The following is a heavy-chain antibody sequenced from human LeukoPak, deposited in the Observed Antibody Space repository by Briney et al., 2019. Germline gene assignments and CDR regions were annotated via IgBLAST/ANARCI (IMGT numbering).Heavy chain of an antibody. Sequence: GGSLRLSCAASGFTFSSYAMSWVRQAPGKGLEWVSTVSGGGGTTYYADSVKGRFTISRDNPKNTLFLQMNSLRAEDTAIYYCAKDMGYCSSATCYGPDYWGQGTLVTVSS. CDR1: GFTFSSYA. D-gene: IGHD2-2*01. V-gene: IGHV3-23*01. J-gene: IGHJ4*02. CDR3: AKDMGYCSSATCYGPDY. CDR2: VSGGGGTT.